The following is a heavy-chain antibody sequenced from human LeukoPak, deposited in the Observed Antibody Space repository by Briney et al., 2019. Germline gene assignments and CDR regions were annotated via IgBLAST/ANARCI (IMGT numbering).Heavy chain of an antibody. CDR3: ATVPTGRSQYDNSDYYPYFDY. V-gene: IGHV5-51*01. CDR1: GYSLITYW. J-gene: IGHJ4*02. Sequence: GESLKISCKGSGYSLITYWIAWLRQMPGKGLEWMGIIYPGDSNTRYSPSFQGQVTISADKSISTAYLQWNSLQASDTAIYYCATVPTGRSQYDNSDYYPYFDYWGQGTLVTVSS. CDR2: IYPGDSNT. D-gene: IGHD3-22*01.